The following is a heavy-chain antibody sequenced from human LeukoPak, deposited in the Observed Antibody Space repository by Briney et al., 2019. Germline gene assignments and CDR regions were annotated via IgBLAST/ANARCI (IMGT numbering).Heavy chain of an antibody. CDR1: GGTFSSYA. CDR2: IIPIFGTT. V-gene: IGHV1-69*01. J-gene: IGHJ5*02. D-gene: IGHD3-10*01. Sequence: SVKVSCKASGGTFSSYAISWVRQAPGQGLEWMGGIIPIFGTTNYAQKFQGRVTITADESTSTAYMELSSLRSEETAVYYCARDPSYYYGSGVPGGGWFDPWGQGTLVTVSS. CDR3: ARDPSYYYGSGVPGGGWFDP.